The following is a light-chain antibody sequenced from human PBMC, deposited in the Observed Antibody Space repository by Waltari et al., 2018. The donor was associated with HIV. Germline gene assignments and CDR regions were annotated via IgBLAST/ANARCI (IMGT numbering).Light chain of an antibody. V-gene: IGLV1-44*01. CDR2: SDN. CDR1: SSNIGANA. Sequence: QSVLSQSPSASATPGQRVTISCSGSSSNIGANAVSWYHQVPGTAPKLLIYSDNQRPSGVPDRFSGSKSGTSASLAISGLQSEDEADYYCAAWDDSLNGVVFGGGTKMTVL. J-gene: IGLJ2*01. CDR3: AAWDDSLNGVV.